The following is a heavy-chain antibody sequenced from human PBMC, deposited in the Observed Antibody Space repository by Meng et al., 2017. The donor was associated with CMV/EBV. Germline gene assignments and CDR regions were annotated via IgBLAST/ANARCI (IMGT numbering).Heavy chain of an antibody. CDR2: ISYDGSNK. Sequence: GGSLRLSCAASGFTFSSYAMHWVRQAPGKGLEWVAVISYDGSNKYYADSVKGRFTISRDNSKNTLYLQMNSLRAEDTAVYYCASGVAAGPDAANAFDIWGHGTLVTVSS. D-gene: IGHD6-13*01. CDR3: ASGVAAGPDAANAFDI. J-gene: IGHJ3*02. CDR1: GFTFSSYA. V-gene: IGHV3-30*04.